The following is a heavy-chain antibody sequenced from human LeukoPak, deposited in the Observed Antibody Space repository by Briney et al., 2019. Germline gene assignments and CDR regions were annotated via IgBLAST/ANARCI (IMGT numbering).Heavy chain of an antibody. CDR3: AKEGTWGPHYYYGMDV. CDR2: IRYDGSNK. J-gene: IGHJ6*02. V-gene: IGHV3-30*02. CDR1: GFTFSSYG. D-gene: IGHD7-27*01. Sequence: GGSLRLSCAASGFTFSSYGMHWVRQAPGKGLEWVAFIRYDGSNKYYADSVKGRFTISRDNSKNTLYLQMNSLRAEDTAVYYCAKEGTWGPHYYYGMDVWGQGTTVTVSS.